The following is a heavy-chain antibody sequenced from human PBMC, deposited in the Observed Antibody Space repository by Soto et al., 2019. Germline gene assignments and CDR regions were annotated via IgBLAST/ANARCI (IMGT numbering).Heavy chain of an antibody. Sequence: GASVKVSCKASGDAFGSYAINWVRQAPGQGLEWMGGIIPMFDTTNYAQRFQGRVTVTADESTSTVYLELTRLRSEDTAMYYCTRHRGYSSGYWGQDFWGQGTLVTVSS. CDR1: GDAFGSYA. CDR2: IIPMFDTT. D-gene: IGHD5-12*01. CDR3: TRHRGYSSGYWGQDF. V-gene: IGHV1-69*13. J-gene: IGHJ4*02.